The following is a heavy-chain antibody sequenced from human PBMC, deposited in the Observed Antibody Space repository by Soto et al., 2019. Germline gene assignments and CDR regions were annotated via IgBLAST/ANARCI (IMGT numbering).Heavy chain of an antibody. J-gene: IGHJ4*02. CDR1: GGRISPSS. D-gene: IGHD1-26*01. CDR3: ARMGIESSTPSFDY. CDR2: IYYSGST. Sequence: QLKLQESGPGLLKPSETLSPFSPVSGGRISPSSWTWFRRPPGKELEWIAYIYYSGSTTYNPSLKSRVTIEVDTSKTQFYLKLRSVTAADTAVYYCARMGIESSTPSFDYWGRGALVTVSS. V-gene: IGHV4-59*01.